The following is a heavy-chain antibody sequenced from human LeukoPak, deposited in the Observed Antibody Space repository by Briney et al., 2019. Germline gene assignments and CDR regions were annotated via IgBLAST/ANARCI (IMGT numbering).Heavy chain of an antibody. Sequence: GGSLRLSCAASGFTFSNAWMSWVRQAPGKGLEWVGRIRSKTDGGTTDYAAPVKGRFTISRDDSKNTVFLQMSSLKTEDTAVYYCMDGDLNASWDYWGQGTLVTVSS. V-gene: IGHV3-15*01. CDR1: GFTFSNAW. CDR3: MDGDLNASWDY. J-gene: IGHJ4*02. D-gene: IGHD7-27*01. CDR2: IRSKTDGGTT.